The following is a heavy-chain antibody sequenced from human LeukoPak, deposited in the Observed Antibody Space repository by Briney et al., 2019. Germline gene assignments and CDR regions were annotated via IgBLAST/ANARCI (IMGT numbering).Heavy chain of an antibody. J-gene: IGHJ6*03. CDR1: GGSISSYY. Sequence: SETLSLTCTVSGGSISSYYWSWIRQPAGKGLEWIGRIYTSGSTNYNPSLKSRVTMSVDTSKNQFSLKLSSVTAADTAVYYCARYIVVVPAAISEDNYYYMDVWGKGTTVTVSS. D-gene: IGHD2-2*02. V-gene: IGHV4-4*07. CDR3: ARYIVVVPAAISEDNYYYMDV. CDR2: IYTSGST.